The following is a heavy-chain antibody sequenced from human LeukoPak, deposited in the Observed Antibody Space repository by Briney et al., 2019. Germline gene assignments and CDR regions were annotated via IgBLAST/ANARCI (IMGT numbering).Heavy chain of an antibody. Sequence: SETLSLTCTVSGGSISSYYWSWIRQPAGKGLEWIGRIYTSGSTNYNPSLKSRVTMSVDTTKNRFSLKLSSVTAADTAVYYCARDRYDFWSGPFDPWGQGTLVTVSS. CDR2: IYTSGST. J-gene: IGHJ5*02. V-gene: IGHV4-4*07. CDR1: GGSISSYY. CDR3: ARDRYDFWSGPFDP. D-gene: IGHD3-3*01.